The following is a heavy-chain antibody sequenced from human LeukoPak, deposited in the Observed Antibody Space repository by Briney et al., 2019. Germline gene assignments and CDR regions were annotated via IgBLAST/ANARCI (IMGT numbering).Heavy chain of an antibody. J-gene: IGHJ4*02. CDR3: TSLSNTDKDDY. CDR2: ISSSSGII. D-gene: IGHD1/OR15-1a*01. V-gene: IGHV3-48*01. CDR1: GFTVSSNY. Sequence: GGSLRLSCAVSGFTVSSNYMNWVRQAPGKGLEWVSYISSSSGIIYYADSVKGRFTISRDNAKNSLYLQMNSLRAEDTAVYYCTSLSNTDKDDYWGQGTLVTVSS.